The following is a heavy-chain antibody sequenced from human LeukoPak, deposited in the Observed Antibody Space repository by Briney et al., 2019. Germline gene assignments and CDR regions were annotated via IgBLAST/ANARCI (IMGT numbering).Heavy chain of an antibody. D-gene: IGHD3-22*01. CDR3: ARYYDSSGYYETLDY. J-gene: IGHJ4*02. Sequence: GGSLRLSCAASGFTVSSNYMSWVRQAPGKGLEWVSVIYSGGSTYYADSVKGRFTISRDNSKNTLYLQMNSLRAEDTAVYYCARYYDSSGYYETLDYWGRGTLVTVSS. CDR1: GFTVSSNY. V-gene: IGHV3-66*01. CDR2: IYSGGST.